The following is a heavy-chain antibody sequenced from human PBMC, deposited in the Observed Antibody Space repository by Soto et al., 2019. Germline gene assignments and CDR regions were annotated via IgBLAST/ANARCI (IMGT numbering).Heavy chain of an antibody. J-gene: IGHJ4*02. CDR2: ISHSVSA. CDR1: GASISTGKW. D-gene: IGHD5-18*01. CDR3: TRDGDYGYSLAY. V-gene: IGHV4-4*02. Sequence: QVQLQVSGPGLVKPSETLTLTCAVSGASISTGKWWSWVRQPPGKGLEWIGEISHSVSANYNPALRSRVTIEVDKSKNQFSLKLSVTAADTAMYYCTRDGDYGYSLAYWGQGTLVTVSS.